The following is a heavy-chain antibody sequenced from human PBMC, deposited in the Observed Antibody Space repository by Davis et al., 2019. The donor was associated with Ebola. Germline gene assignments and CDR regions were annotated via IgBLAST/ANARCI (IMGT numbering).Heavy chain of an antibody. CDR3: ATHLRLGLGESGY. CDR1: GYTFSNYG. D-gene: IGHD3-16*01. CDR2: TSADNGNT. V-gene: IGHV1-18*01. J-gene: IGHJ4*02. Sequence: ASVKVSCKASGYTFSNYGISWVRQAPGQGLEWVGWTSADNGNTHSAQKFQGRVTMTRDTSTSTVYMELSSLRSEDTAVYYCATHLRLGLGESGYWGQGTLVTVSS.